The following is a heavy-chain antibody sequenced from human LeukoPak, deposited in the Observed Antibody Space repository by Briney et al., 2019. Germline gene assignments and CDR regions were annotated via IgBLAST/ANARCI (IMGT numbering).Heavy chain of an antibody. D-gene: IGHD3-16*01. V-gene: IGHV4-59*01. CDR3: ARETSQKGAHYMDV. Sequence: SETLSLTCTVSGDSISNYYWSWIRQPPGKGLEWIGYIYYSGTTNYNPSLKSRVTISVDTSKNQFSLKLSSVTAADTAVYYCARETSQKGAHYMDVWGKGTTITISS. CDR2: IYYSGTT. J-gene: IGHJ6*03. CDR1: GDSISNYY.